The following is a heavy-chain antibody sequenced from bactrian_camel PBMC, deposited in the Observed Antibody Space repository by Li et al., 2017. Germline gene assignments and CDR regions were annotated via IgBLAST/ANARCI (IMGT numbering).Heavy chain of an antibody. CDR1: RWYITNYC. V-gene: IGHV3S54*01. Sequence: HVQLVESGGGSVQAGGSLRLSCAPSRWYITNYCMGWFRQAPGGEREAVAATILGGSEAYYSNSVKGRFTISQDNAKNMLYLQLNSLKTEDTAMYYCITTLGSHAGLPNTPQGQGTQVTVS. CDR2: TILGGSEA. D-gene: IGHD5*01. J-gene: IGHJ4*01.